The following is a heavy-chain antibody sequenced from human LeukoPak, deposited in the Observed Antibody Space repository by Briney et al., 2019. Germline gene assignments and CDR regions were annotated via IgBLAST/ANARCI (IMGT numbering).Heavy chain of an antibody. J-gene: IGHJ4*02. CDR1: GGSISSGSYY. V-gene: IGHV4-61*02. D-gene: IGHD2-21*02. Sequence: SQTLSLTCTVSGGSISSGSYYWRWIRQPAGKGLEWIVRIYTSGSTNYNPSLKSRVTISVDTSKNQFSLKLSSVTAADTAVYYCARGAYCGGDCYLDYWGQGTLVTVSS. CDR3: ARGAYCGGDCYLDY. CDR2: IYTSGST.